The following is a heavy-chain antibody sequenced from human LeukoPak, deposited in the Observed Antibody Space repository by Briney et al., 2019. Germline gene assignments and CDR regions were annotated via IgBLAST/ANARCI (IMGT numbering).Heavy chain of an antibody. CDR1: GGSISSYY. V-gene: IGHV4-4*09. CDR3: ARGWELSFFDY. D-gene: IGHD1-26*01. CDR2: IYTSGST. J-gene: IGHJ4*02. Sequence: SETLSLTCTVSGGSISSYYWSWIRQPPGKGLEGIGYIYTSGSTNYNPSLKSRVTISVDTSKDQFSLKLSSVTAADTAVYYCARGWELSFFDYWGQGTLVSVSS.